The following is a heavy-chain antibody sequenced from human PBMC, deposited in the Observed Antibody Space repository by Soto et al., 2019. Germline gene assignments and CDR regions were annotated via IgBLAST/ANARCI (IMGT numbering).Heavy chain of an antibody. CDR2: IYRTGST. CDR1: GGSITTYY. D-gene: IGHD3-3*01. Sequence: QMQLQESGPKVVKASETLSLTCTVSGGSITTYYWNWIQQAPGKGLEWIGYIYRTGSTHYNPSLNSRAAISLDSSRVRFSLQLKAVTAADTAVYFCARQIGDDPFDIWGRGTMVTVSS. J-gene: IGHJ3*02. CDR3: ARQIGDDPFDI. V-gene: IGHV4-59*01.